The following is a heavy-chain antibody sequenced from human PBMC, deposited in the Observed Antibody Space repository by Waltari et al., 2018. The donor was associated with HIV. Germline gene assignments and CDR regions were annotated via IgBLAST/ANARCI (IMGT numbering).Heavy chain of an antibody. D-gene: IGHD6-13*01. CDR1: GFTVSSVN. CDR2: IHSSGGT. V-gene: IGHV3-53*01. Sequence: EVQLVESGGGLIQPGGSLRLSCAASGFTVSSVNMSWVRQAPGKGLEWVSVIHSSGGTNYADSVKGRFTISRDNSKNTLYLQMNSLGAEDTAVYYCARDTTVVGTRYFDYWGRGTLVTVSS. CDR3: ARDTTVVGTRYFDY. J-gene: IGHJ4*02.